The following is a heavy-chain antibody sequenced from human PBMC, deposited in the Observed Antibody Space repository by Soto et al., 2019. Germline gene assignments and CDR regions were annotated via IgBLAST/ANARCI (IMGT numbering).Heavy chain of an antibody. Sequence: GASVKVSCKASVCTFSSYAISWVRQAPGQGLEGMGGIITIHGTANYAQKFQGRVTITADESTSTAYMELSSLRSEDTAVYYCARGRHYGYYYYGMDVWGHGTTVTVSS. CDR1: VCTFSSYA. D-gene: IGHD4-17*01. J-gene: IGHJ6*02. CDR2: IITIHGTA. V-gene: IGHV1-69*13. CDR3: ARGRHYGYYYYGMDV.